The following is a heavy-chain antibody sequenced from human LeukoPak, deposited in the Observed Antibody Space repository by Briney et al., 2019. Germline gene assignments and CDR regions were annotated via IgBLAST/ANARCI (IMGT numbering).Heavy chain of an antibody. D-gene: IGHD6-19*01. Sequence: GASVKVSCKTSGYTFNAYYIHWVRQAPGQGLEWMGWINPFSGGANYAQKFRGRVTMTGDPSISTAFMDLSSLTSDDTALYYCARDRGNGWYFDPWGQGTLVTVSS. J-gene: IGHJ5*02. V-gene: IGHV1-2*02. CDR1: GYTFNAYY. CDR3: ARDRGNGWYFDP. CDR2: INPFSGGA.